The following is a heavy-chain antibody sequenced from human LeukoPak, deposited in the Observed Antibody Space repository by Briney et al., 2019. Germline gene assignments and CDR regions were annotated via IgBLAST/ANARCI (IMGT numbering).Heavy chain of an antibody. V-gene: IGHV4-59*01. D-gene: IGHD5-18*01. CDR1: GGSINNYY. Sequence: SETLSLTCTVSGGSINNYYWNWIRQAPGKGPEWIGHIYSSGNTMYNPSLKDRLMFSIVRSKNQFSLKLTSVSAADTAVYYCARDPRPNSNNWFDTWGQGIVVTVSS. J-gene: IGHJ5*02. CDR2: IYSSGNT. CDR3: ARDPRPNSNNWFDT.